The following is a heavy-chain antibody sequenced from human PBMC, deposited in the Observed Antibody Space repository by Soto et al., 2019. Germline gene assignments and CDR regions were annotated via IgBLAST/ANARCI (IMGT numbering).Heavy chain of an antibody. J-gene: IGHJ4*02. Sequence: VQLVESGGGLVKPGGSLRLSCAASGFTFSSYSMNWVRQAPGKGLEWVAVISYDGSNKYYADSVKGRFTISRDNSKNTLYLQMNSLRAEDTAVYYCARDGVDIVATIQLDYWGQGTLVTVSS. CDR2: ISYDGSNK. V-gene: IGHV3-30*03. D-gene: IGHD5-12*01. CDR1: GFTFSSYS. CDR3: ARDGVDIVATIQLDY.